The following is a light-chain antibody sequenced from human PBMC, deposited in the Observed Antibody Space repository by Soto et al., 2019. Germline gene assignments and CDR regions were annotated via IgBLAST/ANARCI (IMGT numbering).Light chain of an antibody. V-gene: IGKV3-15*01. CDR3: QQYNNWPLT. CDR1: QSVSSN. CDR2: GAS. J-gene: IGKJ4*01. Sequence: EIVMTQSPATLSVSPGERATLSCRASQSVSSNLAWYQQKPGQAPRLLSYGASTRATGISARFSGSGSGTEFTLTISSLQSEDFAVYYCQQYNNWPLTFGGGTQVEIK.